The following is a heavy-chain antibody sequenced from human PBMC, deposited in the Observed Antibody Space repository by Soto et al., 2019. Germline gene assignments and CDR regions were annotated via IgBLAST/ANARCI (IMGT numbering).Heavy chain of an antibody. CDR3: ARDKVNGYDSTPFDY. Sequence: EVQLVESGGGLVQPGGSLRLSCAASGFTFSSYNMNWVRQAPRKGLEWISYISIGSGAKYYADSVKGRFTISRDNAKNSLYLQMNSLRDEDSAVYYCARDKVNGYDSTPFDYWGQGTLVTVSS. J-gene: IGHJ4*02. D-gene: IGHD5-12*01. V-gene: IGHV3-48*02. CDR2: ISIGSGAK. CDR1: GFTFSSYN.